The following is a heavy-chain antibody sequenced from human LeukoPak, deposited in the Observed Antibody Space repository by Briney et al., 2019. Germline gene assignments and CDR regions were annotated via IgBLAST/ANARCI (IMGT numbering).Heavy chain of an antibody. V-gene: IGHV1-69*13. J-gene: IGHJ5*02. CDR3: ASEYYYGSGRNQPLDA. CDR1: GGTFSSYA. Sequence: SVKVSCKASGGTFSSYAISWVRQAPGQGLEWMGGIIPIFGTANYAQKFQGRVTITADESTSTAYMELSSLRSEDTAVYYCASEYYYGSGRNQPLDAWGQGTLVTVSS. D-gene: IGHD3-10*01. CDR2: IIPIFGTA.